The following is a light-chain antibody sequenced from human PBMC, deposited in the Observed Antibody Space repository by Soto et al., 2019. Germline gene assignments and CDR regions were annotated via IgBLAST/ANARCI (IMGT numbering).Light chain of an antibody. V-gene: IGKV3-20*01. CDR1: QSVSSSY. CDR3: QQYGSPLT. Sequence: EIAWTQSPGTLSLSPGERATLSCRASQSVSSSYLAWYQQKPGQAPRLLIYGASSRATGITDRVSGSGSGTVFTLTISRLEPEDFAVYYCQQYGSPLTFGGGTKVEIK. J-gene: IGKJ4*01. CDR2: GAS.